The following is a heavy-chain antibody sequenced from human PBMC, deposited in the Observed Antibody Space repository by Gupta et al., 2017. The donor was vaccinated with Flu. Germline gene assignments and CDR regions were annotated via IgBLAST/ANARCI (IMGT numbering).Heavy chain of an antibody. Sequence: VQLVESGGGVVQPGRSLRLSCAASGFTFSSRGMHWVRQAPGEGLEWVAGISYDGTETYYADSLKGRFTISRDNSKNTLYLQMNSLRVEDTAVYYCANDRKWEARRGGVGMEAWGQGTTVAVSS. CDR3: ANDRKWEARRGGVGMEA. CDR1: GFTFSSRG. J-gene: IGHJ6*02. V-gene: IGHV3-30*18. CDR2: ISYDGTET. D-gene: IGHD1-26*01.